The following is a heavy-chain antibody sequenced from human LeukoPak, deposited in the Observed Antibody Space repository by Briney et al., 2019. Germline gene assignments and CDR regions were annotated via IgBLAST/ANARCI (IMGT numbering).Heavy chain of an antibody. CDR1: GGSFSGYY. J-gene: IGHJ4*02. D-gene: IGHD3-22*01. V-gene: IGHV4-34*01. CDR3: ARVGGKDYYDSFFKVSLTV. CDR2: INHSGST. Sequence: SETLSLTCAVYGGSFSGYYWSWIRQPPGKGLEWIGEINHSGSTNYNPSLKSRVTISVDTSKNQFSLKLSSVTAADTAVYYCARVGGKDYYDSFFKVSLTVWGQGTLVTVSS.